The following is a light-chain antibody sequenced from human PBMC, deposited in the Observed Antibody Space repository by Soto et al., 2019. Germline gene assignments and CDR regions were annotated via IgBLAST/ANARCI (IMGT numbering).Light chain of an antibody. CDR1: QGISSY. J-gene: IGKJ3*01. CDR3: QQLNSFPFT. Sequence: DIQLTQSPSFLSASVGDRVTITCRASQGISSYLAWYQQQPGKAPNLLIYAASTLESGVPSRFSGSGSGTEFTLTLSSLQLEDFATYYCQQLNSFPFTFGPGTKVDIK. V-gene: IGKV1-9*01. CDR2: AAS.